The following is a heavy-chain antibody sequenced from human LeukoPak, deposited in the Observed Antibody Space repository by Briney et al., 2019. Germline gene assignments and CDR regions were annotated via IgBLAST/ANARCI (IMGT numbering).Heavy chain of an antibody. V-gene: IGHV1-2*06. CDR2: INPNSGGT. CDR3: ARGTDILTGYTY. Sequence: GVSVKVSCKASGYTFTGYYMHWVRQAPGQGLEWMGRINPNSGGTNYAQKFQGRVTMTRDTSISTAYMELSRLRSDDTAVYYCARGTDILTGYTYWGQGTLVTVSS. D-gene: IGHD3-9*01. CDR1: GYTFTGYY. J-gene: IGHJ4*02.